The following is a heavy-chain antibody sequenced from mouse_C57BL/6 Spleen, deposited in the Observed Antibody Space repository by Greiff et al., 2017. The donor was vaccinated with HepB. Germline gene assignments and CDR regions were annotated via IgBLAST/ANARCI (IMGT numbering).Heavy chain of an antibody. CDR2: INPYNGDT. CDR1: GYSFTGYF. Sequence: VHVKQSGPELVKPGDSVKISCKASGYSFTGYFMNWVMQSHGKSLEWIGRINPYNGDTFYNQKFKGKATLTVDKSSSTAHMELRSLTSEDSAVYYCARPYYGSSLYYYAMDYWGQGTSVTVSS. V-gene: IGHV1-20*01. D-gene: IGHD1-1*01. CDR3: ARPYYGSSLYYYAMDY. J-gene: IGHJ4*01.